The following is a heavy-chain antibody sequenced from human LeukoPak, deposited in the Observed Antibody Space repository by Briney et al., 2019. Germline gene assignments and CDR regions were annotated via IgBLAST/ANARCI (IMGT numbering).Heavy chain of an antibody. J-gene: IGHJ4*02. D-gene: IGHD3-10*01. V-gene: IGHV3-23*01. CDR3: ARDRSSGSVDY. CDR2: ISGSGGST. Sequence: GGSLRLSCAASGFTFSSYAMSWVRQAPGKGLEWVSAISGSGGSTYYADSVKGRFTISRDNSKDTLYLQMNSLRAEDTAVYYCARDRSSGSVDYWGQGTLVTVSS. CDR1: GFTFSSYA.